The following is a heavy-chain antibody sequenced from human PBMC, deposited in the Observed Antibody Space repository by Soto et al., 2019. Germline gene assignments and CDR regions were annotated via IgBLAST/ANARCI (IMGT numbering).Heavy chain of an antibody. CDR2: IKSDGSSI. D-gene: IGHD3-3*01. J-gene: IGHJ3*02. CDR1: GFTFSSSW. V-gene: IGHV3-74*01. CDR3: ARWDFDLWIAFDI. Sequence: EVQLVESGGGLVQPGGSLRLSCAASGFTFSSSWMYWVRQAPGKGLVWVSRIKSDGSSIRYADSVKGRFTISRDNDKNTLFWQMDSLRAEDTAVYYCARWDFDLWIAFDIWGQGTVVTVSS.